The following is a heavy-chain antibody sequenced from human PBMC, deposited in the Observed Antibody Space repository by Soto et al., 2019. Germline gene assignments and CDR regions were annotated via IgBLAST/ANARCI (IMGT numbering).Heavy chain of an antibody. CDR2: ISAYNGNT. V-gene: IGHV1-18*04. Sequence: XSVKVSCKASGDTLTSYYRHXVRHTPEQGLEWMGWISAYNGNTNYAQKLQGRVTMTTDTSTSTAYMELRSLRSDDTALYYCARSYDSSGYYEGVFDYWGQGTLVTVSS. J-gene: IGHJ4*02. CDR1: GDTLTSYY. CDR3: ARSYDSSGYYEGVFDY. D-gene: IGHD3-22*01.